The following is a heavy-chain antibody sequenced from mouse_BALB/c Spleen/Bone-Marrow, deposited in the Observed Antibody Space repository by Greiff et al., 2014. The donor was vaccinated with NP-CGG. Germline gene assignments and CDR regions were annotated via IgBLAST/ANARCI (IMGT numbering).Heavy chain of an antibody. D-gene: IGHD1-1*01. CDR1: GYTFTDYA. Sequence: VQLVESGAELVRPGVSVKISCKGSGYTFTDYAMHWVKQSHAKSLEWIGVISTYYGDASYNQKFKGKVTMTVDKSSSTAYMELARLTSEDSAIYYCARESIYYYGSTLDYWGQGTTLTVSS. V-gene: IGHV1S137*01. CDR3: ARESIYYYGSTLDY. J-gene: IGHJ2*01. CDR2: ISTYYGDA.